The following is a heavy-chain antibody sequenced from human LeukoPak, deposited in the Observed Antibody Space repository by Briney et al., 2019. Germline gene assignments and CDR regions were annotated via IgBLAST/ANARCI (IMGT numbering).Heavy chain of an antibody. CDR3: ARTVDTVMVSILYYYMDV. D-gene: IGHD5-18*01. Sequence: SETLSLTCAVSGASITSSSWWSWVRPPPGKGLEWIGEIYHSGSTNYNPSLKSRVTISLDKSKNRFSLKLSSVTAADTAVYYCARTVDTVMVSILYYYMDVWGKGTTVTVSS. CDR1: GASITSSSW. J-gene: IGHJ6*03. CDR2: IYHSGST. V-gene: IGHV4-4*02.